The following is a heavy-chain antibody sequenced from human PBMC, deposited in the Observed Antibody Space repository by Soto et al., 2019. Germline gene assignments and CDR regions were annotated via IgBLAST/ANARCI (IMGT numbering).Heavy chain of an antibody. J-gene: IGHJ2*01. Sequence: QVQLVESGGGVVQPGRSLRLSCAASGFTFSSYGMHWVRQAPGKGLEWVAVISYDGSNKYYADSVKGRFTISRDNSKNTLYLQMNSLRAEETAVYYCAKDAIAAAGASVFGWYFDLWGRGTLVTVSS. D-gene: IGHD6-13*01. CDR2: ISYDGSNK. V-gene: IGHV3-30*18. CDR1: GFTFSSYG. CDR3: AKDAIAAAGASVFGWYFDL.